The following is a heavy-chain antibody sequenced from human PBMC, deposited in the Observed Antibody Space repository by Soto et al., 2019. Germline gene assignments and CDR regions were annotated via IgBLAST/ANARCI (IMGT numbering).Heavy chain of an antibody. CDR3: RWFGELLYGAFDI. V-gene: IGHV3-30*03. J-gene: IGHJ3*02. CDR1: GFTFINYG. D-gene: IGHD3-10*01. CDR2: ISYDGSNK. Sequence: GGSLGLSCAASGFTFINYGMHWVRQVPGKGLEWVSTISYDGSNKYYAGSVKGRFSISRDNSKNTVYLQMNSLRAEDTAVYYCRWFGELLYGAFDIWGQGTMVTVSS.